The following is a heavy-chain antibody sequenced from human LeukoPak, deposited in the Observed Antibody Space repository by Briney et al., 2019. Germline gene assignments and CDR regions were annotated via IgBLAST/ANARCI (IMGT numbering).Heavy chain of an antibody. Sequence: SETLSLTCTVSGGSISTYYWSWIRKPPGKGLEWIGYIYYSGSTNYNPSLKSRVTISVDTSKNQFSLKLSSVTAADTAVYYCARVTRGPIVVVPAAPPDWYFDLWGRGTLVTVSS. J-gene: IGHJ2*01. V-gene: IGHV4-59*01. CDR2: IYYSGST. D-gene: IGHD2-2*01. CDR1: GGSISTYY. CDR3: ARVTRGPIVVVPAAPPDWYFDL.